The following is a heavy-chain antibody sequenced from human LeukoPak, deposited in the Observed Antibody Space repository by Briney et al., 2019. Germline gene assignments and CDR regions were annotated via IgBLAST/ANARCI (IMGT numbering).Heavy chain of an antibody. CDR1: GFTFSSYS. J-gene: IGHJ4*02. D-gene: IGHD6-13*01. Sequence: PGGSLRLSCAASGFTFSSYSMNWVRQAPGKGLEWVSYISSSSSTIYYADSVKGRFTISRDNAKNSLYLQMNSLRAEDTAVYYCASLAHPSSSWYGGYWGQGALVTVSS. CDR3: ASLAHPSSSWYGGY. V-gene: IGHV3-48*04. CDR2: ISSSSSTI.